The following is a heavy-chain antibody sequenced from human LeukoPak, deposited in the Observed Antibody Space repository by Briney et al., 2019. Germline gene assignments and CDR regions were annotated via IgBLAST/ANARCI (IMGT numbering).Heavy chain of an antibody. V-gene: IGHV3-33*01. Sequence: PGGSLRLSCAASGFTFSNYGMHWVRQAPGKGLEWVAVIWYDGSNKYYVDSVKGRFTISRDNAKNTVYLQMNSLRAEDTAVYYCARDVPGQLGGVDYWGQGTLVTVSS. J-gene: IGHJ4*02. CDR3: ARDVPGQLGGVDY. CDR2: IWYDGSNK. CDR1: GFTFSNYG. D-gene: IGHD6-6*01.